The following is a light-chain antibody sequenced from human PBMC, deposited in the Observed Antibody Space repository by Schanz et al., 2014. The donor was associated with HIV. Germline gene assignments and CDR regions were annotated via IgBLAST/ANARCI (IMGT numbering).Light chain of an antibody. J-gene: IGLJ3*02. CDR3: ATWDDSLSGV. Sequence: QSVLTQPPSASGTPGQRVSISCSGSSSNIGSYSVYWYQQLPGTAPKLLIYKDTHRPSGVPDRFSGSKSGTSASLAIIGLRSEDEAHYYCATWDDSLSGVFGGGTKVTVL. CDR1: SSNIGSYS. CDR2: KDT. V-gene: IGLV1-47*01.